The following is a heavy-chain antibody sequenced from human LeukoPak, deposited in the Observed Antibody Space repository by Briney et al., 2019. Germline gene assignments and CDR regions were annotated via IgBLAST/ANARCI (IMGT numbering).Heavy chain of an antibody. D-gene: IGHD2-21*02. CDR3: AREEEEVPTAVEVYYYYFMDV. J-gene: IGHJ6*03. CDR2: INHDGRRA. CDR1: GFTFSNNW. Sequence: GGSLRLSCAASGFTFSNNWMHWVRQASGKGLVWVSCINHDGRRADYVDSVKGRFTISRDNAKNTLDLQMNSLRAEDTAVYYCAREEEEVPTAVEVYYYYFMDVWGKGTTVTVSS. V-gene: IGHV3-74*01.